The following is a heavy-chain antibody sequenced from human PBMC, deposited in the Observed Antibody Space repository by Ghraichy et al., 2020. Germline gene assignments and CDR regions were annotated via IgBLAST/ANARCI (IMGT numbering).Heavy chain of an antibody. V-gene: IGHV4-61*08. CDR2: IYYRGNT. D-gene: IGHD3-10*01. Sequence: SETLSLTCSVSGGSVSSGAHYWSWIRQPPGKGLEWVAFIYYRGNTNYNPSLKSRVTISLDTSKNQFSLNLRSVTAADTAVYYCARIYGHLDYWGQGTLVTVSS. CDR3: ARIYGHLDY. CDR1: GGSVSSGAHY. J-gene: IGHJ4*02.